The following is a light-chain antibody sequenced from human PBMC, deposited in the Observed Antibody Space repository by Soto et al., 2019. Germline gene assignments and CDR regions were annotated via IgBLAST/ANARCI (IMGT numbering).Light chain of an antibody. Sequence: QLVLTQSSSASASLGSSVKLTCTLSSGHSSYIIAWHQQQPGNAPRYLMKLEGSGSYNKGSGVPDRFSGSSSGADRYLTISNLQFEDEADYYCETWDSNTRVFGTGTKVTVL. V-gene: IGLV4-60*02. CDR3: ETWDSNTRV. CDR2: LEGSGSY. CDR1: SGHSSYI. J-gene: IGLJ1*01.